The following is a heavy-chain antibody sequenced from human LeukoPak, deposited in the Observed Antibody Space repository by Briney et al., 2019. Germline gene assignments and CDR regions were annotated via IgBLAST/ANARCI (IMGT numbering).Heavy chain of an antibody. CDR2: ISSSGSTI. D-gene: IGHD6-13*01. CDR3: ARSAPDSSSWYVPNWFDP. V-gene: IGHV3-11*04. J-gene: IGHJ5*02. CDR1: GFTFSNAW. Sequence: GGSLRLSCAASGFTFSNAWMSWVRQAPGKGLEWVSYISSSGSTIYYADSVKGRFTISRDNAKNSLYLQMNSLRAEDTAVYYCARSAPDSSSWYVPNWFDPWGQGTLVTVSS.